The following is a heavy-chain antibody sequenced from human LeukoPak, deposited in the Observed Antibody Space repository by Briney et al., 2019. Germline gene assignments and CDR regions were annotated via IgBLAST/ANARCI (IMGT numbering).Heavy chain of an antibody. J-gene: IGHJ4*02. Sequence: GGPLRPPGAAPGSRSDTTSIPGFRRPQGRGLMWVSLISSDGSTALYADSVLGRFNMSRDNAKNTVYLQMSSLSAEDTGMYYCVRREAGGSMSWFYFDYWGQGTPVTVSS. CDR2: ISSDGSTA. D-gene: IGHD6-13*01. CDR3: VRREAGGSMSWFYFDY. V-gene: IGHV3-74*01. CDR1: GSRSDTTS.